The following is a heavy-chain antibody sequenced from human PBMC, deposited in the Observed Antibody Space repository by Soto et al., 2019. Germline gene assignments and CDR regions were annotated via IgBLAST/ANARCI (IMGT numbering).Heavy chain of an antibody. Sequence: GGSLRLSCAASGFTFGSYWMGWVRQAPGKGLEWVATIKQDGSEKYYMDSVKGRFTISRDNAKKSLYLQMNSLRADDTALYYCVRTADDFWGQGTLVTVSS. CDR3: VRTADDF. J-gene: IGHJ4*02. CDR2: IKQDGSEK. CDR1: GFTFGSYW. V-gene: IGHV3-7*05.